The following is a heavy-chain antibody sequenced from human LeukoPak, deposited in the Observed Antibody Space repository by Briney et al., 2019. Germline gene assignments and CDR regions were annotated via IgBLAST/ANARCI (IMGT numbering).Heavy chain of an antibody. V-gene: IGHV3-15*01. Sequence: PGGSLRLSCAASGFTFNKAWMSWVRQAPGKGLEWVGRIKSKTDGGTTGYAAPVKGRFTISRDDSKNTLYLQMNSLKTEDTAVYYCTTDWYRAWIQLWSLDDWGQGTLVTVSS. CDR1: GFTFNKAW. D-gene: IGHD5-18*01. CDR2: IKSKTDGGTT. CDR3: TTDWYRAWIQLWSLDD. J-gene: IGHJ4*02.